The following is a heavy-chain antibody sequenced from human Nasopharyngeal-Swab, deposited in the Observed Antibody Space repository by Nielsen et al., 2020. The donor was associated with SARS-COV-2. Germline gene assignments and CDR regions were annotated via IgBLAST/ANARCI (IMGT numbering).Heavy chain of an antibody. Sequence: SETLSLTCAVSGGSFSGYYWSWIRQPPGKGLEWIGEINHSGSTNYNPSLKSRVTISVGTSKNQFSLKLSSVTAADTAVYYCARTDIVVVPAATTPRKDGMDVWGQGTTVTVS. J-gene: IGHJ6*02. V-gene: IGHV4-34*01. D-gene: IGHD2-2*01. CDR3: ARTDIVVVPAATTPRKDGMDV. CDR2: INHSGST. CDR1: GGSFSGYY.